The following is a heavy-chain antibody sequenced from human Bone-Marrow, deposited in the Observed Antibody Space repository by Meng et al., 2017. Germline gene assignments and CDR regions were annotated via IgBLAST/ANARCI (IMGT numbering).Heavy chain of an antibody. V-gene: IGHV1-18*01. D-gene: IGHD1-26*01. J-gene: IGHJ4*02. CDR3: ARVPSLMGGTNFDH. CDR2: ISPSNGDV. Sequence: ASVKVSCKASGYDFLKYGITWVRQAPGQGLEWVGWISPSNGDVNYAQKLQGRVVIRTDTSINTVYMNLWDLTSAETAMYYCARVPSLMGGTNFDHWGLGTRVTVSS. CDR1: GYDFLKYG.